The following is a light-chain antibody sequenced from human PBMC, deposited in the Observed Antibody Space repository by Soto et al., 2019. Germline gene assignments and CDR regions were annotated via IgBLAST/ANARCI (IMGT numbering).Light chain of an antibody. Sequence: EIVLTQSPGTLSMSPGERATLSCRASQSVNSNFFAWYQQKPGQAPRLLTYGVSTRATGIPDRFTGSGSGTDFALTISGLEPEDFAGYYCQQYGSSPRTFGQGTKVEIK. CDR1: QSVNSNF. CDR2: GVS. J-gene: IGKJ2*01. V-gene: IGKV3-20*01. CDR3: QQYGSSPRT.